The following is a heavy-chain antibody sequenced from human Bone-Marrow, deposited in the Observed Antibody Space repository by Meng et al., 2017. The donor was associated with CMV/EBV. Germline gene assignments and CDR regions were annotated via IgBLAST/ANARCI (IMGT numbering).Heavy chain of an antibody. Sequence: AASGFAVRSNYMSWVRQAPGKGLEWVSRISTDGSTTIYADSVKGRFTSSRDNAKNTLYLQMSSLRAEDTAIYYCARGGVSWNTFDYWGQGTLVTVSS. V-gene: IGHV3-74*01. D-gene: IGHD1/OR15-1a*01. CDR1: GFAVRSNY. CDR2: ISTDGSTT. J-gene: IGHJ4*02. CDR3: ARGGVSWNTFDY.